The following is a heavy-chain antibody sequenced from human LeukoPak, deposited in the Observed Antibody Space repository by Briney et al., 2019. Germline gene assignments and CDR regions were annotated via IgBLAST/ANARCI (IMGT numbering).Heavy chain of an antibody. Sequence: GASVKVSCKASGGTFSSYAISWVRQAPGQGLEWMGGIIHIFGTANYAQKFQGRVTITADESTSTAYMELSSLRSEDTAVYYCASGVTMIVNAFDIWGQGTMVTVSS. D-gene: IGHD3-22*01. V-gene: IGHV1-69*13. CDR1: GGTFSSYA. CDR2: IIHIFGTA. CDR3: ASGVTMIVNAFDI. J-gene: IGHJ3*02.